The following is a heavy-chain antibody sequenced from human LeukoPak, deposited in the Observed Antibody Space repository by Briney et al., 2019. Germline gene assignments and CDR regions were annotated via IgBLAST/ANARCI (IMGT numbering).Heavy chain of an antibody. CDR2: INHSGST. CDR3: ARAHYGSGSDFDY. J-gene: IGHJ4*02. V-gene: IGHV4-34*01. D-gene: IGHD3-10*01. Sequence: PSETLSLTCTVSGGSISRYYWSWIRQPPGKGLEWIGEINHSGSTNYNPSLKSRVTISVDTSKNQFSLKLSSVTAADTAVYYCARAHYGSGSDFDYWGQGTLVTVSS. CDR1: GGSISRYY.